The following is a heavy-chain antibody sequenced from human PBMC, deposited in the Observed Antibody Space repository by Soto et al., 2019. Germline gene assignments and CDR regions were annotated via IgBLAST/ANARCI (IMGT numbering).Heavy chain of an antibody. V-gene: IGHV3-53*01. D-gene: IGHD3-10*01. CDR3: ARGSYRAFDY. CDR2: IYAGGAT. Sequence: GGSLRLSCAASEFSVSSNYLSWVRQAPGKGLEWVSGIYAGGATYYADSVRGRFTISRDNSKNTLFLQMNSLRVEDTAVYYCARGSYRAFDYWGQGTLVTVSS. CDR1: EFSVSSNY. J-gene: IGHJ4*02.